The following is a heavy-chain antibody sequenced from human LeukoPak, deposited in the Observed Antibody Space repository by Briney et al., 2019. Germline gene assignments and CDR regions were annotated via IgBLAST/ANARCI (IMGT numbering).Heavy chain of an antibody. CDR2: ISGSGGST. CDR1: GVTFSSYA. CDR3: AKKGQADDYGKPD. Sequence: GGSLRLSCAASGVTFSSYAMSWVRQAPGKGLEWVSAISGSGGSTYYADSVKGRFTISRDNSKNTLYLQMNSLRAEDTAVYYCAKKGQADDYGKPDWGQGTLVTVSS. J-gene: IGHJ4*02. D-gene: IGHD4-17*01. V-gene: IGHV3-23*01.